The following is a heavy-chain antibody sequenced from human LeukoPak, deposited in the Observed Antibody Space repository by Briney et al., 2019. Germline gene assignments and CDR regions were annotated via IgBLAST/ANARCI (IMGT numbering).Heavy chain of an antibody. CDR3: AKRGSSGWYVPAGIDY. D-gene: IGHD6-19*01. V-gene: IGHV3-23*01. J-gene: IGHJ4*02. CDR1: GFTFSSYA. CDR2: ISGSGGST. Sequence: GGSLRLSCAASGFTFSSYAMSWVRQAPGKGLEWVSAISGSGGSTYYANSVKGRFTISRDNSKNTLYLQMNSLRAEDTAVYYCAKRGSSGWYVPAGIDYWGQGTLVTVSS.